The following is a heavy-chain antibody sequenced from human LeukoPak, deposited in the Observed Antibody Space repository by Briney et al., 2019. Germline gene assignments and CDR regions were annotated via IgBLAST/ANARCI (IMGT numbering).Heavy chain of an antibody. V-gene: IGHV4-59*01. D-gene: IGHD6-13*01. J-gene: IGHJ5*02. CDR2: IYYSGST. CDR1: GGSISSYY. Sequence: SETLSLTCTVSGGSISSYYWSWIRQPPGKGLEWIGYIYYSGSTNYNPSLKSRVTISVDTSKNQFSLKLSSVTAADTAVYYCARAVAAARDWFDPWGQGTLVTVSS. CDR3: ARAVAAARDWFDP.